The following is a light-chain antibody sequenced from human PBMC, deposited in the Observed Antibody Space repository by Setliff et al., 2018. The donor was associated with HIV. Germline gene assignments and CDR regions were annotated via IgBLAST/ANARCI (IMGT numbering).Light chain of an antibody. Sequence: SALTQPASVSGSPGQSITISCTGISSDVGGYYSVSWYQQHPGKAPKLMIYDVINRPSGVPDRFSGSKSGNTASLTISGLQAEDEADYYCCSYADSYTSLYVFGTGTKVTVL. CDR2: DVI. CDR1: SSDVGGYYS. J-gene: IGLJ1*01. V-gene: IGLV2-11*01. CDR3: CSYADSYTSLYV.